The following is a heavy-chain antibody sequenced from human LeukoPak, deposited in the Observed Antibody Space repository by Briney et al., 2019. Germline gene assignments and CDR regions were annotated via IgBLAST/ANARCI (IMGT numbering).Heavy chain of an antibody. J-gene: IGHJ3*02. CDR2: ISYDGSNK. D-gene: IGHD1-26*01. CDR3: ARARVGCTDYAFDM. CDR1: GFTFSSYG. Sequence: GGSLRLSCAASGFTFSSYGMHWVRQAPGKGLEWVAVISYDGSNKYYADSVKGRFAISRDNSKNTLHLQMNSLRAEDTAVYYCARARVGCTDYAFDMWGQGTMVTVSS. V-gene: IGHV3-30*03.